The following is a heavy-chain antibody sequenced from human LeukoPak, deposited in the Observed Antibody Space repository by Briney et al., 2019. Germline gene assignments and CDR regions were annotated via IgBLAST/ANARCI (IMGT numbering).Heavy chain of an antibody. D-gene: IGHD5-24*01. Sequence: SVKVSCKASGGTFSSYAISWVRQAPGQGLEWMGGIIPIFGTANYAQKFQGRVTITADESTSTAYMEPSSLRSEDTAVYYCAGIVETATTLDYYYYGMDVWGQGTTVTVSS. CDR2: IIPIFGTA. J-gene: IGHJ6*02. V-gene: IGHV1-69*13. CDR1: GGTFSSYA. CDR3: AGIVETATTLDYYYYGMDV.